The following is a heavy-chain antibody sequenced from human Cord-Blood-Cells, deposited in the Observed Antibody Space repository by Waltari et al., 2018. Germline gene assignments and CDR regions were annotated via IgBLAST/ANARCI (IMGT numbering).Heavy chain of an antibody. Sequence: QVQLVQSGAEVKKPGASVTVSCKASGNTFTSYYMHWVRQAPGQGLEWMGIINPSGGSTSYAQMFQGRVTMTRDTSTSTVYMELSSLRSEDTAVYYCARAAMALDYWGQGTLVTVSS. CDR2: INPSGGST. CDR1: GNTFTSYY. CDR3: ARAAMALDY. D-gene: IGHD5-18*01. V-gene: IGHV1-46*01. J-gene: IGHJ4*02.